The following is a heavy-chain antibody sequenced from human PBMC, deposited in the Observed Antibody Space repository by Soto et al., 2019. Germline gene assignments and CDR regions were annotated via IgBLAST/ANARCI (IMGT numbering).Heavy chain of an antibody. D-gene: IGHD3-16*02. V-gene: IGHV1-69*13. J-gene: IGHJ4*02. Sequence: ASVKVSCKPSGGTFSTFCISWVRQAPGQGLEWMGGIIPFFGTAEYSHKFEDRITITADETTNTVYMDLRSLTSEDTAIYYCGRTAQRIAGDPYRYDFWGQGTLVTVSS. CDR2: IIPFFGTA. CDR3: GRTAQRIAGDPYRYDF. CDR1: GGTFSTFC.